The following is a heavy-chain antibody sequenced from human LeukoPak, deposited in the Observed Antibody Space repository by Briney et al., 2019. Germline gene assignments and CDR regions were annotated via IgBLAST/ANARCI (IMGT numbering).Heavy chain of an antibody. CDR2: IYYSGST. D-gene: IGHD5-18*01. V-gene: IGHV4-39*01. CDR3: ASRGYTYGYAY. CDR1: GGSISSSSYY. Sequence: SDTLSLTCTVSGGSISSSSYYWGWIRQPPGKGLEWIGSIYYSGSTYYNPSLKSRVTISVDTSKNQFSLKLSSVTAADTAVYYCASRGYTYGYAYWGQGTLVTVSS. J-gene: IGHJ4*02.